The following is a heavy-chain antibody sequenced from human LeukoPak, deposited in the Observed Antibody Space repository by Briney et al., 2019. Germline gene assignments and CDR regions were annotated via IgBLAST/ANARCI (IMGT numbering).Heavy chain of an antibody. CDR1: GFTFSSYA. V-gene: IGHV3-23*01. J-gene: IGHJ4*02. D-gene: IGHD6-19*01. CDR3: ANNVYLSLAGKGGFDF. CDR2: ISGIGGST. Sequence: GGSLRLSCAASGFTFSSYAMSWVRQAPGKGLEWVSSISGIGGSTYYADSVKGRFIISRDNSKNTLYLQMNSLRAEDTAVYYCANNVYLSLAGKGGFDFWGQGTLVTVSS.